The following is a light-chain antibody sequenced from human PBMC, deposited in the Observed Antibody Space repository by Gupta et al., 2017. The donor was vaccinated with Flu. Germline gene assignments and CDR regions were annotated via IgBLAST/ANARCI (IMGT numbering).Light chain of an antibody. V-gene: IGKV3-15*01. CDR2: GAS. CDR1: QSVSSR. J-gene: IGKJ1*01. CDR3: QQYNKWPPWT. Sequence: EIVMTQSPATLSVSPGETVTLSCRASQSVSSRLAWYQQKPGQPPRLLIAGASTRATGISARFAGSGSGTEFTLTITSLQSEDFGVYYCQQYNKWPPWTFGQGTQVEIK.